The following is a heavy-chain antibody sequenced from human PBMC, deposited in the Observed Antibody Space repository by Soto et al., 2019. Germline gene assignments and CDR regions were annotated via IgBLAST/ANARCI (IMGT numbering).Heavy chain of an antibody. J-gene: IGHJ6*02. V-gene: IGHV4-34*01. CDR3: ARVCRYYYGSGSYYPSMDV. D-gene: IGHD3-10*01. Sequence: SETLSLTCAVYGGSFSGYYWSWIRQPPGKGLEWIGEINHSGSTNYNPSLKSRVTISVDTSKNQFSLKLSSVTAADTAVYYCARVCRYYYGSGSYYPSMDVWGQGTTLPVSS. CDR2: INHSGST. CDR1: GGSFSGYY.